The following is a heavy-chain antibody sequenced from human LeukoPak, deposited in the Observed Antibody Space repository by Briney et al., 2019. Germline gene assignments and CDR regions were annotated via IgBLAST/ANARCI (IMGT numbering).Heavy chain of an antibody. V-gene: IGHV3-11*01. CDR1: GFTFSDYY. Sequence: GGSLRLSCAASGFTFSDYYMSWIRQAPGKGLEWVSYISSSGSTIYYADSVKGRFTISRDNSKNTLYLQMNSLRAEDTAVYYCAKESSTNIFDYWGQGTLVTVSS. CDR2: ISSSGSTI. CDR3: AKESSTNIFDY. J-gene: IGHJ4*02. D-gene: IGHD2-2*01.